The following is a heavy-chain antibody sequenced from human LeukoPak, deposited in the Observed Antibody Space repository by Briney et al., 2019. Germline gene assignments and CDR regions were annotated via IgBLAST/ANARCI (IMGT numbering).Heavy chain of an antibody. Sequence: GGSLRLSCAASGFTFSTYVMHWVRQAPGKGLEWVAVISKDGSNEDYADSVKGRFSISRDNSKNTLFLQMNSLRVADTAVYYCARESVARGLFDYWGQGTLVTVSS. V-gene: IGHV3-30*04. CDR2: ISKDGSNE. CDR3: ARESVARGLFDY. D-gene: IGHD5-12*01. CDR1: GFTFSTYV. J-gene: IGHJ4*02.